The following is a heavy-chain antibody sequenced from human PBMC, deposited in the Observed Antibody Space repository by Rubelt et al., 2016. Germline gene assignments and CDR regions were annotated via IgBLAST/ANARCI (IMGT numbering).Heavy chain of an antibody. Sequence: QVQLVQSGAEVKKPGASVKVSCKAAGYSFTTYSIHWVRQAPGQRLEWMGWINAGKGKPKYSQKFHGRLTITRDRSASTAYMELSSRRSEDTAIYDCATGYSSGWYVAYWGQGTLVTVSS. J-gene: IGHJ4*02. V-gene: IGHV1-3*01. D-gene: IGHD6-19*01. CDR2: INAGKGKP. CDR3: ATGYSSGWYVAY. CDR1: GYSFTTYS.